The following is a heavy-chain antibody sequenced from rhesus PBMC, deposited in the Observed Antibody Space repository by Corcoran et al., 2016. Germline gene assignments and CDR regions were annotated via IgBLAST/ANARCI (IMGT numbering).Heavy chain of an antibody. Sequence: EVQLVQSGAEVKKPGASVKISCKASGYTSNDSFLHWVRHAPGKGLEWMVLVHPEDGEAIHAQKFQDRVTITADTSTDTAYMELSSLRSEDTAVYYCASSSPFGVVTGDWGQGVLVTVSS. D-gene: IGHD3-3*01. CDR3: ASSSPFGVVTGD. J-gene: IGHJ4*01. V-gene: IGHV1-111*02. CDR2: VHPEDGEA. CDR1: GYTSNDSF.